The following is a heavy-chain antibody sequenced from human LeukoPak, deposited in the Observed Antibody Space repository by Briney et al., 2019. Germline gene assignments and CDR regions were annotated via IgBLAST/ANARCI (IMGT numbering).Heavy chain of an antibody. CDR2: IRYDGSNK. D-gene: IGHD6-19*01. V-gene: IGHV3-30*02. CDR3: ARDSGYSSGWFDAFDI. CDR1: GFTFSSYG. Sequence: PGGSLRLSCAASGFTFSSYGMHWVRQAPGKGLEWVAFIRYDGSNKYYADSVKGRFTISRDNSENTLYLQMNSLRAEDTAVYYCARDSGYSSGWFDAFDIWGQGTMVTVSS. J-gene: IGHJ3*02.